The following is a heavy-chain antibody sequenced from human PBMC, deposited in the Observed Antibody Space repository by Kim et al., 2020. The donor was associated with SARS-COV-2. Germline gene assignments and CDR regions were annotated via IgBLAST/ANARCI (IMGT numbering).Heavy chain of an antibody. D-gene: IGHD5-12*01. CDR2: INHSGST. J-gene: IGHJ4*02. CDR3: ARVHVEMATITFDY. CDR1: GGSFSGYY. Sequence: SETLSLTCAVYGGSFSGYYWSWIRQPPGKGLEWIGEINHSGSTNYNPSLKSRVTISVDTSKNQFSLKLSSVTAADTAVYYCARVHVEMATITFDYWGQGTLVTVSS. V-gene: IGHV4-34*01.